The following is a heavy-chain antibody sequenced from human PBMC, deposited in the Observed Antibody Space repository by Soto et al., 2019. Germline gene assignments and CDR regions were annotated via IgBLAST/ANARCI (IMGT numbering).Heavy chain of an antibody. D-gene: IGHD2-2*01. CDR3: ARDARPDIVVVPAAH. CDR1: GGAFSSYG. CDR2: ISAYNGNT. V-gene: IGHV1-18*01. Sequence: VXSVKVSFNASGGAFSSYGISWVRHPPGQGLEWMGWISAYNGNTNYAQKLQGRVTMTTDTSTSTAYMELRSLRSDDTAVYYCARDARPDIVVVPAAHWGQGTLVTVSS. J-gene: IGHJ4*02.